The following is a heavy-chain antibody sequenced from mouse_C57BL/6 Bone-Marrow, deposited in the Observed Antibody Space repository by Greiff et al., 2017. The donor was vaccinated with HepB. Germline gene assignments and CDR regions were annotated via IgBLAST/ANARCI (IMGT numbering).Heavy chain of an antibody. CDR3: AIVDYGSLYYFDY. J-gene: IGHJ2*01. Sequence: QVQLKQPGAELVKPGASVKVSCKASGYTFTSYWMHWVKQRPGQGLEWIGRIHPSDSDTNYNQKFKGKATLTVDKSSSTAYMQLSSLTSEDSAVYYCAIVDYGSLYYFDYWGQGTTLTVSS. CDR1: GYTFTSYW. D-gene: IGHD1-1*01. V-gene: IGHV1-74*01. CDR2: IHPSDSDT.